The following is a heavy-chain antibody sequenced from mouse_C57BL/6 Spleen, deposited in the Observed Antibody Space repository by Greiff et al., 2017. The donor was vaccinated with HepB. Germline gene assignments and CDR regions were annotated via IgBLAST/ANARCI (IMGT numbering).Heavy chain of an antibody. J-gene: IGHJ2*01. V-gene: IGHV1-55*01. CDR3: ARLDGYYGGYYFDY. CDR2: IYPGSGST. CDR1: GYTFTSYW. D-gene: IGHD2-3*01. Sequence: VKLVESGAELVKPGASVKMSCKASGYTFTSYWITWVKQRPGQGLEWIGDIYPGSGSTNYNEKFKSKATLTVDTSSSTAYMQLSSLTSEDSAVYYCARLDGYYGGYYFDYWGQGTTLTVSS.